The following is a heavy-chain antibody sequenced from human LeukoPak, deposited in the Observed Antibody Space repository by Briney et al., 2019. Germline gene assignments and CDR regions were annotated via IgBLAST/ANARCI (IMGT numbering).Heavy chain of an antibody. CDR2: ISSSGGKT. Sequence: SGGSLRLSCAVSGLTFSSYSMNWVRQAPGKGLEWVSYISSSGGKTYYADSVRGRFTISRDNAKNSLYLQMNSLRAEDTAVYYCARDSAPDSSGYSLDDAFDIWGQGTMVTVSS. D-gene: IGHD3-22*01. V-gene: IGHV3-48*04. CDR3: ARDSAPDSSGYSLDDAFDI. CDR1: GLTFSSYS. J-gene: IGHJ3*02.